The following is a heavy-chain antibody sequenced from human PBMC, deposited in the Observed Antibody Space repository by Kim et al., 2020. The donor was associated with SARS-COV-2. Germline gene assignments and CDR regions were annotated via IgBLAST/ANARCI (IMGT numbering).Heavy chain of an antibody. J-gene: IGHJ4*02. CDR2: IYYSGST. CDR1: GGSISSSSYY. D-gene: IGHD6-19*01. V-gene: IGHV4-39*01. Sequence: SETLSLTCTVSGGSISSSSYYWGWIRQPPGKGLEWIGSIYYSGSTYYNPSLKSRVTISVDTSKNQFSLKLSSVTAADTAVYYCARRGVGAVAGTHFDYWGQGTLVTVSS. CDR3: ARRGVGAVAGTHFDY.